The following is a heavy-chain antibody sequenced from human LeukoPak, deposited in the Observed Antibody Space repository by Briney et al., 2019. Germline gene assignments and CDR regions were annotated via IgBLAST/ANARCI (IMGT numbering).Heavy chain of an antibody. CDR1: GFTFSSHG. CDR2: ISNDGSNK. Sequence: GGSLRLSCAASGFTFSSHGMHWVRQAPGKGLEWVTVISNDGSNKYYADSVKGRFTISRDNSENTLYLQMSSLRAEDTAIYYCARGVVGTTGMGYYFDYWGQGTLVTVSS. D-gene: IGHD1-26*01. CDR3: ARGVVGTTGMGYYFDY. V-gene: IGHV3-30*19. J-gene: IGHJ4*02.